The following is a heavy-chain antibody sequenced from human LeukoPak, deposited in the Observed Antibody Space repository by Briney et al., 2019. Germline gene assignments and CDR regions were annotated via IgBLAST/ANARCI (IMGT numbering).Heavy chain of an antibody. CDR3: AKGYSGSYWAVDS. CDR1: GFTFDQYG. D-gene: IGHD1-26*01. J-gene: IGHJ4*02. CDR2: IRYDESRK. Sequence: QAGGSLRLSCAASGFTFDQYGMQWVRQAPGKGLERVAFIRYDESRKYYADSVKGRFTISRDNSKNTVDLQMNSLRAEDSALYYCAKGYSGSYWAVDSWGQGTLVTVSS. V-gene: IGHV3-30*02.